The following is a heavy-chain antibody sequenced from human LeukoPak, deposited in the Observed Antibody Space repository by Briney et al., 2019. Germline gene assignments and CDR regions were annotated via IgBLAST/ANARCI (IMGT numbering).Heavy chain of an antibody. CDR1: GVSISGQW. V-gene: IGHV3-7*01. D-gene: IGHD3-16*02. Sequence: PGGSLTLSCVASGVSISGQWMNWVRQAPGQGLEWVANIKHDGSEEYYVDSVKGRFTISRDDGRNSVSLQMNSVRAEDTAVYYCGYTNNFYHWGQGTLVGVSS. J-gene: IGHJ4*02. CDR2: IKHDGSEE. CDR3: GYTNNFYH.